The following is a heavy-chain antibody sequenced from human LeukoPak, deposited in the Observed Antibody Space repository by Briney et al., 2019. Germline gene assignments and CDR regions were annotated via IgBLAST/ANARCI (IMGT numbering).Heavy chain of an antibody. V-gene: IGHV4-59*12. CDR2: FSNSGTT. CDR3: ARGSNWGDY. CDR1: GGSISDYY. D-gene: IGHD7-27*01. Sequence: SETLSLTCTVSGGSISDYYRSWIRQPPGKGLEWIGYFSNSGTTNQNPSLKSRVTMSVDTSKNQFSLKLSSVTAADTAVYYCARGSNWGDYWGQGALVTVSS. J-gene: IGHJ4*02.